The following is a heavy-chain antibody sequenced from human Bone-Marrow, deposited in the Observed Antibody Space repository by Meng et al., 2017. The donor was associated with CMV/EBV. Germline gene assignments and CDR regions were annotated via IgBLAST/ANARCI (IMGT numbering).Heavy chain of an antibody. CDR1: GFTFSRYW. CDR3: AKGATPRGIDGKLSLNWFDP. Sequence: GESLKISCAASGFTFSRYWMSWVRQAPGKGLEWVANINEDGSKQYYVDSVKGRFTISRDNSKNTLYLQMNSLRAEDTAVYYCAKGATPRGIDGKLSLNWFDPWGQGTLVTVSS. CDR2: INEDGSKQ. D-gene: IGHD6-13*01. V-gene: IGHV3-7*03. J-gene: IGHJ5*02.